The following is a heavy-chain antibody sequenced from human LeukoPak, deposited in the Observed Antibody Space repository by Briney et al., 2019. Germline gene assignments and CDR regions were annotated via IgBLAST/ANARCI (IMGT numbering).Heavy chain of an antibody. Sequence: ASVKVSCKASGYTFTGYYMHWVRQAPGQGLEWMGWINPNSGGTNYAQKFQGWVTMTRDTSISTAYMELSSLRSEDTAVYYCARAPSSRIAELVMDYWGQGTLVTVSS. CDR1: GYTFTGYY. CDR2: INPNSGGT. D-gene: IGHD6-13*01. V-gene: IGHV1-2*04. J-gene: IGHJ4*02. CDR3: ARAPSSRIAELVMDY.